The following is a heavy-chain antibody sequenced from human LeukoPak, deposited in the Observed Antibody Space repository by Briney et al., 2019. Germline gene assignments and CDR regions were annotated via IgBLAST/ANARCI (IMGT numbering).Heavy chain of an antibody. J-gene: IGHJ4*02. CDR2: IIPIFGTA. V-gene: IGHV1-69*13. D-gene: IGHD6-19*01. CDR1: GGTFSSYA. Sequence: SVTVSCTASGGTFSSYAISWVRQAPGQGLEWMGGIIPIFGTANYAQKFQGRVTITADESTSTAYMELSSLRSEDTAVYYCARVSGGIAVAGNYFDYWGQGTLVTVSS. CDR3: ARVSGGIAVAGNYFDY.